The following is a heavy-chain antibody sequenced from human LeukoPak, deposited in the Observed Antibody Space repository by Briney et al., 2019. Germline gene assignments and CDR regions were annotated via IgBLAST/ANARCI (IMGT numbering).Heavy chain of an antibody. V-gene: IGHV3-30*02. CDR1: GFTFSSYG. CDR3: AKGPSWNDEDFDY. J-gene: IGHJ4*02. CDR2: IRYDGSNK. Sequence: GGSLRLSCAASGFTFSSYGMHWVRQAPGKGLEWVAFIRYDGSNKYYADSVKGRFTISRDNSKNTLYLQMNSLRAEDTAVYYCAKGPSWNDEDFDYWGQGTLVTVSS. D-gene: IGHD1-1*01.